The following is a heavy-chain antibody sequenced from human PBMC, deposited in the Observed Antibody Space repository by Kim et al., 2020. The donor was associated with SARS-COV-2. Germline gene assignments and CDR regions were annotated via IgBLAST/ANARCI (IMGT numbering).Heavy chain of an antibody. CDR1: GYTFTSYD. D-gene: IGHD3-3*01. CDR2: MNPNSGNT. CDR3: ARHRSLRFLEWFHPPFDY. V-gene: IGHV1-8*01. J-gene: IGHJ4*02. Sequence: ASVKVSCKASGYTFTSYDINWVRQATGQGLEWMGWMNPNSGNTGYAQKFQGRVTMTRNTSISTAYMELSSLRSEDTAVYYCARHRSLRFLEWFHPPFDYWGQGTLVTVSS.